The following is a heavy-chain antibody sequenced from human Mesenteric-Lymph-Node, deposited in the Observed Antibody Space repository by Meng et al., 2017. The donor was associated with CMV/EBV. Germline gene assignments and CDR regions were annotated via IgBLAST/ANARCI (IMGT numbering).Heavy chain of an antibody. Sequence: GESLKISCAASGFTLSSYSMTWVRQAPGKGLEWVSLIYSGDDSTYYADSVKGRFTISRDDSKSTLYLQMNSLRAEDTAVYYCAKAAFQLLQRAPEYFQHWGQGTLVTVSS. CDR1: GFTLSSYS. V-gene: IGHV3-23*03. D-gene: IGHD2-2*01. CDR2: IYSGDDST. CDR3: AKAAFQLLQRAPEYFQH. J-gene: IGHJ1*01.